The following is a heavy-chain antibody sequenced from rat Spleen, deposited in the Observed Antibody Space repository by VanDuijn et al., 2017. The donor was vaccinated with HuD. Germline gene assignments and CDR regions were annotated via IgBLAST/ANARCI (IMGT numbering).Heavy chain of an antibody. J-gene: IGHJ2*01. CDR2: ISSGGGGT. CDR3: ARHTPFNYGTVGDY. V-gene: IGHV5S13*01. D-gene: IGHD1-11*01. Sequence: EVQLVESGGGLVQPGRSLKLSCAASGFSFSSFPMAWVRQAPKKGLEWVASISSGGGGTYYPDSVKGRFTISRHNAENTVYLQMNSLRSEDTATYYCARHTPFNYGTVGDYWGQGVMVTVSS. CDR1: GFSFSSFP.